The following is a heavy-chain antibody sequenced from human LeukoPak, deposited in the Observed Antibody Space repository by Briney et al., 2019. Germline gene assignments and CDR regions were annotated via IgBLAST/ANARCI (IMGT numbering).Heavy chain of an antibody. D-gene: IGHD1-7*01. CDR3: ARDTSGLPPPEESITGTPDDAFDI. CDR1: GYTFTSYG. V-gene: IGHV1-18*01. Sequence: GASVKVSCKASGYTFTSYGISWVRQAPGQGLEWMGWISAYNGSTNYAQKLQGRVTMTTDTSTSTAYMELRSLRSDDTAVYYCARDTSGLPPPEESITGTPDDAFDIWGQGTMVTVSS. J-gene: IGHJ3*02. CDR2: ISAYNGST.